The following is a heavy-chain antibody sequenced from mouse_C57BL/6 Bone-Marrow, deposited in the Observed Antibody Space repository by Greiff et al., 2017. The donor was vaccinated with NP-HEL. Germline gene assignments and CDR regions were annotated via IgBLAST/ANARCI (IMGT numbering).Heavy chain of an antibody. CDR3: ARESYYYGFAY. V-gene: IGHV5-9*04. CDR1: GFTFSSYT. D-gene: IGHD1-1*01. J-gene: IGHJ3*01. Sequence: EVKLVESGGGLVKPGGSLKLSCAASGFTFSSYTMSWVRQTPEKRLEWVATISGGGGNTYYPDSVKGRFTISRDNAKNTLYLQMSSLRSEDTAVYYCARESYYYGFAYWGRGTLGTVSA. CDR2: ISGGGGNT.